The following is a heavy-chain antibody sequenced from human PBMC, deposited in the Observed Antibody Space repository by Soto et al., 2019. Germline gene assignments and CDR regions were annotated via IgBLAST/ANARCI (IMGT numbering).Heavy chain of an antibody. V-gene: IGHV3-15*07. J-gene: IGHJ6*02. D-gene: IGHD6-19*01. CDR2: IKSKTDGGTT. Sequence: GGSLRLSCASSGFTFRNAWMNLVRQAPGKGLEWVGRIKSKTDGGTTDYAAPVKGRFTISRDDSKNTLYLQMNSLKTEDTAVYYCTTLGGAVAGTYYYYGMDVWGQGTTVTVSS. CDR3: TTLGGAVAGTYYYYGMDV. CDR1: GFTFRNAW.